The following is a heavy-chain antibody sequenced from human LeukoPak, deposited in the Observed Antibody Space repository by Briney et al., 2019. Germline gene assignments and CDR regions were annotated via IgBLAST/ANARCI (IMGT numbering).Heavy chain of an antibody. V-gene: IGHV3-15*01. Sequence: GGSLRLSCAASGFTFSDAWMTWLRQAPGQGLEWIGLIKRKSDGGTTRYGPPMEGRFTISRDNSKNTLFLQMRSLRPDDTAVYYCAKGDDGYNSHFDYWGQGTLVTVSS. CDR3: AKGDDGYNSHFDY. J-gene: IGHJ4*02. CDR1: GFTFSDAW. CDR2: IKRKSDGGTT. D-gene: IGHD5-24*01.